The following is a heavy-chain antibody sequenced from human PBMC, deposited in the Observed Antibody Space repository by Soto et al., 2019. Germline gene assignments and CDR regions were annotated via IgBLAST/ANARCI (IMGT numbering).Heavy chain of an antibody. CDR2: ISTDGGIK. CDR3: ASDRIGEWGSYSYYGVVV. Sequence: QGQLVESGGGVVQPGRSLRLSCAASGFTFSNYAVHWVRQAPGRGLAWVSVISTDGGIKNYADSVKVRFTISRDNSKTRVDLQMNSLSVEDTAVYVCASDRIGEWGSYSYYGVVVWGQGPTVTVSS. D-gene: IGHD1-26*01. CDR1: GFTFSNYA. J-gene: IGHJ6*02. V-gene: IGHV3-30-3*01.